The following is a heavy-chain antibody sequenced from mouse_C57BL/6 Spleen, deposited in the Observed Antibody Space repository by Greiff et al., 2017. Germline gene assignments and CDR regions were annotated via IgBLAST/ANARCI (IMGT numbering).Heavy chain of an antibody. Sequence: VQLQQSGPELVKPGASVKISCKASGYSFTGYYMNWVKQSPEKSLEWIGEINPCTGGTTYNQKFKAKATLTVDKSSSTAYMQLKSLTSEDSAVYYCARSGAVVAFDYWGQGTTLTVSS. CDR3: ARSGAVVAFDY. J-gene: IGHJ2*01. V-gene: IGHV1-42*01. CDR2: INPCTGGT. D-gene: IGHD1-1*01. CDR1: GYSFTGYY.